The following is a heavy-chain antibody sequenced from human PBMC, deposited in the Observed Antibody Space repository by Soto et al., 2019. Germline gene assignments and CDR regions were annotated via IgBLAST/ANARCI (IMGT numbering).Heavy chain of an antibody. Sequence: PGGSLRLSCAASGFTFSSAWMNWVRQAPGKGLEWVGRIKSKTDGGTTDYAAPVKGRFTISRDDSKNTLYLQMNSLKTEDTAVYYCTTDPDTNHYSYGYVHWFDPWGQGTLVTVSS. V-gene: IGHV3-15*07. CDR1: GFTFSSAW. J-gene: IGHJ5*02. D-gene: IGHD5-18*01. CDR3: TTDPDTNHYSYGYVHWFDP. CDR2: IKSKTDGGTT.